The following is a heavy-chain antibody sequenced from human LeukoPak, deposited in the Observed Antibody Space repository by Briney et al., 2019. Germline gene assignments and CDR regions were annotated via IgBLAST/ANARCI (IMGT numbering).Heavy chain of an antibody. V-gene: IGHV3-30*03. CDR3: AREVVAGDDAFDI. J-gene: IGHJ3*02. CDR1: GFTFSSNV. Sequence: PGGSLRLSCAASGFTFSSNVMTWVRQAPGKGLEWVAVISYDGSNKYYADSVKGRFTISRDNSKNTLYLQMNSLRAEDTAVYYCAREVVAGDDAFDIWGQGTMVTVSS. CDR2: ISYDGSNK. D-gene: IGHD2-15*01.